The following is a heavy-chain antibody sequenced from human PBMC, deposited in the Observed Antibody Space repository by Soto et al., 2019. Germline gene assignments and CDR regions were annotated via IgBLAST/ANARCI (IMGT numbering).Heavy chain of an antibody. CDR2: ISSSSYT. D-gene: IGHD4-17*01. CDR3: ARDRAATVTTDDAFDI. CDR1: GFTFSDYY. J-gene: IGHJ3*02. V-gene: IGHV3-11*06. Sequence: GGSLRLSCAASGFTFSDYYMSWIRRAPGKGLEWVSYISSSSYTNYADSVKGRFTISRDNAKNSLYLQMNSLRAEDTAVYYCARDRAATVTTDDAFDIWGQGTMVTVSS.